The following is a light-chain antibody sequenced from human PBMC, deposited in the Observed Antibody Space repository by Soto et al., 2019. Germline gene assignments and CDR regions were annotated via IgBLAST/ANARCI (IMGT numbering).Light chain of an antibody. CDR1: QSISSW. Sequence: DIQMAQSPSTLSASVGDRVTITCRASQSISSWLAWYQQKPGKAPKVLIFDASSLESGVPSRFSGSGSATEFTLTISSLQPDDFATYYCQQYSTYPWTFGQGTRLESK. CDR2: DAS. J-gene: IGKJ5*01. V-gene: IGKV1-5*01. CDR3: QQYSTYPWT.